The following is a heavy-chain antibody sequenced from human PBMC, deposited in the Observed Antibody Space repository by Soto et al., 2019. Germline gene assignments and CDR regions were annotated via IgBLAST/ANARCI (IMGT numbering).Heavy chain of an antibody. Sequence: EVQLVETGGGLIQPGGSLRLSCAASGFTVSNTYMTWVRQPPGKGLECVSVIYTAGGTNYADSVKGRFIISRDNSKNTLYFKRNSRRAGDTALYYCARALPVAKGGFDPWGKETLVTVS. CDR1: GFTVSNTY. CDR3: ARALPVAKGGFDP. V-gene: IGHV3-53*02. CDR2: IYTAGGT. J-gene: IGHJ5*02. D-gene: IGHD2-2*01.